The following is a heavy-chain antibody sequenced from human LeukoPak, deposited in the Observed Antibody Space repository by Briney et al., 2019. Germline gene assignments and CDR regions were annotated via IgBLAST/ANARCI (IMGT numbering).Heavy chain of an antibody. Sequence: SETLSLTCAVSGGSISSGDYSWSWIRQPPGKGLEWIGYIYYSGSTNYNPSLKSRVTISVDTSKNQFSLKLSSVTAADTAVYYCARELADSSPLAFDIWGQGTMVTVSS. CDR2: IYYSGST. CDR1: GGSISSGDYS. V-gene: IGHV4-61*08. D-gene: IGHD6-13*01. CDR3: ARELADSSPLAFDI. J-gene: IGHJ3*02.